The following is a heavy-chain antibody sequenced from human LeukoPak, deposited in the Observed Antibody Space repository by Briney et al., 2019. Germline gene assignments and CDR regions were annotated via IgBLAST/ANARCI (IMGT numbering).Heavy chain of an antibody. J-gene: IGHJ4*02. Sequence: SVKVSCKASGGTFSDYAFIWVRQAPGQGLEVMGRIFPAFGSVTYAQKFHDRVTISADESTSTVFVEVNSLRFEDTAIYCCGRPYGSGNYYNLGLDYWGQGTPVTVSS. CDR3: GRPYGSGNYYNLGLDY. CDR1: GGTFSDYA. CDR2: IFPAFGSV. V-gene: IGHV1-69*13. D-gene: IGHD3-10*01.